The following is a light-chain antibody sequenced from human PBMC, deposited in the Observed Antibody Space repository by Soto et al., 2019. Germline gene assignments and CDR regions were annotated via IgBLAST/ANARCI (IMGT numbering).Light chain of an antibody. CDR3: QSWDTSLRGSV. J-gene: IGLJ2*01. CDR2: GST. CDR1: TSNIGAGYD. Sequence: QSVLTQPPSVSGAPGQRVTISCTGSTSNIGAGYDVHWYQQLPGTAPKLLIYGSTNRPSGVPDRFSGSKSGTSGSLAISGLQTEDEADYYCQSWDTSLRGSVFGGGTKLTVL. V-gene: IGLV1-40*01.